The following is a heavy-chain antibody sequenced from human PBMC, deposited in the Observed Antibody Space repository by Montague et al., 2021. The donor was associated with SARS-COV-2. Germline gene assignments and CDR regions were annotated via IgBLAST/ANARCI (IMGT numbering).Heavy chain of an antibody. CDR2: INHSGST. V-gene: IGHV4-34*01. J-gene: IGHJ4*02. Sequence: SETLSLTCAVYGGSFSGYYWNWVRQPPGKGLEWIGEINHSGSTNYNPSLKSRVTMSVDTSKNQFSLKLSSVTAADTAVYYCARGARQGYGFRLGSFDSWGQRTLVTVSS. D-gene: IGHD3-10*01. CDR1: GGSFSGYY. CDR3: ARGARQGYGFRLGSFDS.